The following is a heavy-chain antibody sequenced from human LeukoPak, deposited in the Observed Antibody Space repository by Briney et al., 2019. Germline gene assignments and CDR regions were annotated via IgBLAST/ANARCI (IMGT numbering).Heavy chain of an antibody. D-gene: IGHD3-9*01. CDR1: GGTFSSYA. CDR2: IIPIFGTA. Sequence: GASVKVSCKASGGTFSSYAISWVRQAPGQGLEWMGGIIPIFGTANYAQKFQGRVTITTDESTSTAYMELSSLRSEDTAVYYCARAPILTGSAKCYFGYWGQGTLVTVSS. V-gene: IGHV1-69*05. J-gene: IGHJ4*02. CDR3: ARAPILTGSAKCYFGY.